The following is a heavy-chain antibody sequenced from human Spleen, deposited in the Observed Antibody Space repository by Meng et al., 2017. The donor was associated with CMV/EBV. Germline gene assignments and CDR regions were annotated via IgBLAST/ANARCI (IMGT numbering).Heavy chain of an antibody. CDR1: GFTFISYA. D-gene: IGHD4-11*01. CDR2: ISGSGGST. J-gene: IGHJ4*02. Sequence: GESLKISCAASGFTFISYAMSWVRQAPGKGLEWVSAISGSGGSTYYADSVKGRFTISRDNSKNTLYLQMNSLRAEDTAVYYCATLHLVDYWGQGTLVTVSS. V-gene: IGHV3-23*01. CDR3: ATLHLVDY.